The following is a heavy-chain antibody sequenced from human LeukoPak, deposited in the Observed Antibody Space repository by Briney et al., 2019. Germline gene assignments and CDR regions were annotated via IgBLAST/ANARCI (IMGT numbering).Heavy chain of an antibody. CDR3: ARQSTDGGNPIDF. CDR2: IFDSGST. J-gene: IGHJ4*02. Sequence: SETLSLTCTVSGDSISSRSYYWGWIRQPPGKGLEWIGGIFDSGSTYYNPSLESRVTISADTPNSQFSLKLSSVTAPDTAVYYCARQSTDGGNPIDFWGQGTLVTVSS. V-gene: IGHV4-39*01. CDR1: GDSISSRSYY. D-gene: IGHD4-23*01.